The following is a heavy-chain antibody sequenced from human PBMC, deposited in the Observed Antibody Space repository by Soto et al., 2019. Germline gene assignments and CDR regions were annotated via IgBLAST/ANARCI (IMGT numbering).Heavy chain of an antibody. D-gene: IGHD1-26*01. CDR2: IYYSGST. Sequence: PSETLSLTCTVSGGSISSGDYYWSWIRQPPGKGLEWIGYIYYSGSTYYNPSLKSRVTISVDTSKTQFSLKLSSVTAADTAVYYCARVTANSGRYYYFDLWGQGTLVTVSS. CDR3: ARVTANSGRYYYFDL. CDR1: GGSISSGDYY. J-gene: IGHJ4*02. V-gene: IGHV4-30-4*01.